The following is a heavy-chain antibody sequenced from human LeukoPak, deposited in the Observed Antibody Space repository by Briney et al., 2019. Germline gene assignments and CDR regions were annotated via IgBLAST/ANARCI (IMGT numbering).Heavy chain of an antibody. D-gene: IGHD6-13*01. CDR2: IYASGST. Sequence: PSETLPLTCTVSGGSISSGSYYWIWIRQPAGKGLEWIGRIYASGSTNYNPSLKSRVTMSVYTAKNQFSLKLSSVAAADTAVYYCARDRGIAAAGFDPWGQGTLVTVS. J-gene: IGHJ5*02. CDR1: GGSISSGSYY. CDR3: ARDRGIAAAGFDP. V-gene: IGHV4-61*02.